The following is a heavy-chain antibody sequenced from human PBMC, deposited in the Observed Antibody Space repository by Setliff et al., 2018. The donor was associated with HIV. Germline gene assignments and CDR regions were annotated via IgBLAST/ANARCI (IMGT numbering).Heavy chain of an antibody. D-gene: IGHD2-15*01. CDR3: ARQVPNLGTYSSGGSDY. CDR2: INHNGRT. J-gene: IGHJ4*02. V-gene: IGHV4-39*01. Sequence: PSETLSLTCTVSGGSISGTIYYWGWIRQPPGKGLEWIGSINHNGRTYYNPSLRSRVTISVDTSNNQFSLTLSSVTAADSAVYYCARQVPNLGTYSSGGSDYWGRGTLVTVSS. CDR1: GGSISGTIYY.